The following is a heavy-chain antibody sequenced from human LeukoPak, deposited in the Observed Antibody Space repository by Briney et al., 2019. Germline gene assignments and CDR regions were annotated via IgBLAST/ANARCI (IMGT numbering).Heavy chain of an antibody. CDR3: ARGSSAMGAY. J-gene: IGHJ4*02. CDR1: GFTFSSYS. CDR2: ISSSSSTI. D-gene: IGHD3-16*01. V-gene: IGHV3-48*04. Sequence: GGSLRLSCAASGFTFSSYSMNWVRQAPGKGLEWVSYISSSSSTIYYADSVKGRFTISRDNAKNSLYLQMNSLRTDDTAVYYCARGSSAMGAYWGQGTLVTVSS.